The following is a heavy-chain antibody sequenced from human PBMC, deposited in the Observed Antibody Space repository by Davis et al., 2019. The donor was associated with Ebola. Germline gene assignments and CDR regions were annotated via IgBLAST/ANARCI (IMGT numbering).Heavy chain of an antibody. CDR2: ISSSSGYI. Sequence: PGGSLRLSCAASGFTFSSHSMNWVRQAPGKGLEWVSSISSSSGYIYYADSVKGRFTISRDNAKDSLYLQMDSLRAEDTAVYYCAREMATTYFDYWGQGTLVTVSS. J-gene: IGHJ4*02. CDR3: AREMATTYFDY. CDR1: GFTFSSHS. V-gene: IGHV3-21*01. D-gene: IGHD5-24*01.